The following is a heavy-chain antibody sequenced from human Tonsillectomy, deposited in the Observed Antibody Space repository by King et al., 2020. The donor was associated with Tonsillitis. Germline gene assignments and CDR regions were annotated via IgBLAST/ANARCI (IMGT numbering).Heavy chain of an antibody. CDR2: MSSEGDET. CDR1: GFTFSTYA. D-gene: IGHD3-9*01. V-gene: IGHV3-64*05. CDR3: VKGIGPRFDWPRNFYYYMDV. Sequence: VQLVESGGGLVQPGGSLRLSCSASGFTFSTYAIHWVRQAPGKGLEYVSAMSSEGDETYSADPVKGRFIISRDKSKNPVFVQMSSLRVEDSAVCFCVKGIGPRFDWPRNFYYYMDVWGKGTTVTVSS. J-gene: IGHJ6*03.